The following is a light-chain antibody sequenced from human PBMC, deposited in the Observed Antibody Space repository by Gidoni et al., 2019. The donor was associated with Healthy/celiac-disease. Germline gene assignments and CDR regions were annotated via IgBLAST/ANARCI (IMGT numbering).Light chain of an antibody. Sequence: SYVLTQPPSVSVAPGKTARITCGGNNIGSKSVHWYQQKPGQAPVLVVYDDSARPSGIPERFSGSNSGNTATLTISRVEAGDEADYYCQVWDSSSDHLFGGGTKLTVL. CDR2: DDS. J-gene: IGLJ3*02. CDR1: NIGSKS. CDR3: QVWDSSSDHL. V-gene: IGLV3-21*03.